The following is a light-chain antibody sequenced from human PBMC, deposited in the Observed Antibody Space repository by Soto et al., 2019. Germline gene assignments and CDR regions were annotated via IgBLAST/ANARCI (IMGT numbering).Light chain of an antibody. CDR2: DVS. J-gene: IGLJ1*01. V-gene: IGLV2-14*01. CDR3: SSYASSNPFV. CDR1: GSDVGGYKY. Sequence: QSALTQPASVSGSPGQSITISCTGTGSDVGGYKYVSWYQQLPGKAPKLMIYDVSYRPSGVSDRFSGSKSGNTASLIISGLQAEDEADDYCSSYASSNPFVFGTGTKVTVL.